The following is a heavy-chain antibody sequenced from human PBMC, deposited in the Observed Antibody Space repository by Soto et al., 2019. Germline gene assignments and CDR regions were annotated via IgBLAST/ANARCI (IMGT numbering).Heavy chain of an antibody. J-gene: IGHJ5*02. Sequence: EVQLVESGGDLVQPGGSLRLSCAASGFTFSAYTMNWVRQAPGKGLEWVSNIRKSTGATYYADSVKGRFTISRDNGKNSLYLQMDSLGAEDTAVYYCARDRGGSGWPTFDPWGQGTLVTVSS. CDR1: GFTFSAYT. D-gene: IGHD6-19*01. V-gene: IGHV3-48*01. CDR2: IRKSTGAT. CDR3: ARDRGGSGWPTFDP.